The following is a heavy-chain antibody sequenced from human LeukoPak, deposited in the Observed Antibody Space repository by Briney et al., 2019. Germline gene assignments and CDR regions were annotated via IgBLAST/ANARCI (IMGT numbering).Heavy chain of an antibody. J-gene: IGHJ4*02. CDR1: GFTFSDNY. Sequence: GGSLTLSCAASGFTFSDNYMTRVRQAPGKGLEWLSYISGNGGVIQYADSVKGRFTISRDNAKNLLSLQTDSLRVEDTAIYYCARDPRTVRIWGQGTLVTVSS. CDR3: ARDPRTVRI. D-gene: IGHD1-1*01. V-gene: IGHV3-11*04. CDR2: ISGNGGVI.